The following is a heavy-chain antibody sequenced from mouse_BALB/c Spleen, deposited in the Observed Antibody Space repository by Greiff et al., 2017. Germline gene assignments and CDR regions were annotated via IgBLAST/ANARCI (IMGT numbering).Heavy chain of an antibody. CDR1: GFTFSSFG. J-gene: IGHJ4*01. CDR3: ARVPHYYGNAMDY. D-gene: IGHD1-1*01. V-gene: IGHV5-17*02. Sequence: EVKVEESGGGLVQPGGSRKLSCAASGFTFSSFGMHWVRQAPEKGLEWVAYISSGSSTIYYADTVKGRFTISRDNPKNTLFLQMTSLRSEDTAMYYCARVPHYYGNAMDYWGQGTSVTVSS. CDR2: ISSGSSTI.